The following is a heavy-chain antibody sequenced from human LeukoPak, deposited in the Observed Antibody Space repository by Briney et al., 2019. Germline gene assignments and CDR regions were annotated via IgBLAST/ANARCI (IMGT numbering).Heavy chain of an antibody. Sequence: SETLSLTCTVSGGSISSSPYWWSWIRQPPGKGLEWIGTISFSGSTFYHPSLEGRVSISADRSKNQFSLKLASVTAADTAVYYCARRAYGTGFDYWGQGTVVTVSS. CDR3: ARRAYGTGFDY. J-gene: IGHJ4*02. CDR2: ISFSGST. D-gene: IGHD3/OR15-3a*01. V-gene: IGHV4-39*01. CDR1: GGSISSSPYW.